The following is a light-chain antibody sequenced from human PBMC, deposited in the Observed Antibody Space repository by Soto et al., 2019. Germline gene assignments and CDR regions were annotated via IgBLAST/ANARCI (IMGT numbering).Light chain of an antibody. CDR3: QQYGSSPYT. CDR1: QSVSSSY. CDR2: GAS. Sequence: EIVLTQSPGTLSLSPGERATLSCRASQSVSSSYLAWYQQKPGQAPRLLIYGASSRATGIPDRFSGRGSGPDFTLTISILEPEDFAVYYCQQYGSSPYTFGQGTKLEIK. J-gene: IGKJ2*01. V-gene: IGKV3-20*01.